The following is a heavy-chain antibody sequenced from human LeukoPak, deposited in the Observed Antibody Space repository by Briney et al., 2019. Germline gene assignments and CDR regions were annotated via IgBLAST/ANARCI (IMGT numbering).Heavy chain of an antibody. CDR1: GGSISSYF. D-gene: IGHD6-19*01. V-gene: IGHV4-59*01. CDR3: ARTRDTSGWYGNLFDP. CDR2: IYYDGST. J-gene: IGHJ5*02. Sequence: PSETLSLTCTVSGGSISSYFWSWIRQPPGKGLEWVGYIYYDGSTNYNPSLERRVTISMDTSKNQFSLKLTSVIAADTAIYYCARTRDTSGWYGNLFDPWGQGTLVTVSS.